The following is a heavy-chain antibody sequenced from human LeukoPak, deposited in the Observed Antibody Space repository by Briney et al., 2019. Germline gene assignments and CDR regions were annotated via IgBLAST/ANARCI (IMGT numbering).Heavy chain of an antibody. V-gene: IGHV4-30-4*08. CDR3: ARDEVGATTFDY. D-gene: IGHD1-26*01. J-gene: IGHJ4*02. CDR1: GGSISSGDYY. CDR2: IYYSGST. Sequence: SQTLSLTCTVSGGSISSGDYYWSWIRQPPGKGLEWIGYIYYSGSTYYNPSLKSRVTISVDTSKYQFSLKLSSVTAADTAVYYCARDEVGATTFDYWGQGTLVTVSS.